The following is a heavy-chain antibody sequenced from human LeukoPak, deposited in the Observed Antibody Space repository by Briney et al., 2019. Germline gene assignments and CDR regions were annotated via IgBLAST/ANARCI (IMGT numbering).Heavy chain of an antibody. V-gene: IGHV4-39*01. CDR2: IYYDGYT. CDR1: GGFISSNNYY. Sequence: SETLSLTCTVSGGFISSNNYYWGWIRQPPGKGLEWIGSIYYDGYTYYNPSLKSRVTISVDTSKNQFSLKLSSVTAADTAIYYCQSRFLEWLLDYWGQGTLVTVSS. CDR3: QSRFLEWLLDY. J-gene: IGHJ4*02. D-gene: IGHD3-3*01.